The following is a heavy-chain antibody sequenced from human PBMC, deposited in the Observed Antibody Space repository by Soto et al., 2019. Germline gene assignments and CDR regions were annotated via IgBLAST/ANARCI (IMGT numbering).Heavy chain of an antibody. V-gene: IGHV1-3*01. CDR2: INAGNGNT. CDR1: GYTFTSYA. D-gene: IGHD6-13*01. J-gene: IGHJ6*02. Sequence: QVQLVQSGAEVKKPGASVKVSCKASGYTFTSYAMHWVRQAPVQSLEWMGWINAGNGNTKYSQKIQSRVTITRDTSASTAYMELSSLRSEDTAVYYCARVVQQLLLPQYGMDVWGQGTTVTVSS. CDR3: ARVVQQLLLPQYGMDV.